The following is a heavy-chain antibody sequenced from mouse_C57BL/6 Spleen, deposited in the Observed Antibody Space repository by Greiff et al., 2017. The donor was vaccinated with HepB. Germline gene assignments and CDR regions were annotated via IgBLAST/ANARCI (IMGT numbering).Heavy chain of an antibody. CDR3: ARSRDYYGSSPYWYFDV. V-gene: IGHV1-26*01. J-gene: IGHJ1*03. CDR2: INPNNGGT. CDR1: GYTFTDYY. Sequence: EVKLQESGPELVKPGASVKISCKASGYTFTDYYMNWVKQSHGKSLEWIGDINPNNGGTSYNQKFKGKATLTVDKSSSTAYMELRSLTSEDSAVYYCARSRDYYGSSPYWYFDVWGTGTTVTVSS. D-gene: IGHD1-1*01.